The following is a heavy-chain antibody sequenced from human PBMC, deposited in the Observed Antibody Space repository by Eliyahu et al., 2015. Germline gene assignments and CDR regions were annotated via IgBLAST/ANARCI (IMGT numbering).Heavy chain of an antibody. CDR2: IYWDDDE. Sequence: QITLKESGPTLVKPTQTLTLTCTFSGFSLSTNGVGVGWIRXPPGKALEWLALIYWDDDERXSPSLKSRLTITKDTSKNQVVLTMTNMDPVDTATYYCAHTTTETNFDYWGQGTLVTVSS. V-gene: IGHV2-5*02. D-gene: IGHD1-1*01. J-gene: IGHJ4*02. CDR1: GFSLSTNGVG. CDR3: AHTTTETNFDY.